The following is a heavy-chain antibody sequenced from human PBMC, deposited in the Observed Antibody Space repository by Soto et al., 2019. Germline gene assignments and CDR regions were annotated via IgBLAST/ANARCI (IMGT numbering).Heavy chain of an antibody. CDR1: GFSFSTYD. J-gene: IGHJ4*02. CDR3: TKGAHLDY. V-gene: IGHV3-23*01. CDR2: IIGSDGST. Sequence: GESLKISCAASGFSFSTYDMSWVRQSPGKGLDWVSVIIGSDGSTYYAHSVKGRFTISRDNSKNTLYLQMSGLRVDDTAVYYCTKGAHLDYWGPGTLVTVSS.